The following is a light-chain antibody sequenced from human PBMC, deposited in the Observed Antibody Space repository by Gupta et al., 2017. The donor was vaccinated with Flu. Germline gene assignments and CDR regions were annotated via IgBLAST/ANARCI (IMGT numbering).Light chain of an antibody. V-gene: IGLV1-44*01. CDR2: RNN. CDR3: ASWDDSLKIYV. J-gene: IGLJ1*01. Sequence: PNVGSNAVNWFQQFPGTAPKLFIYRNNQRPSGVPERFSGSKSGTSASLTITELQSGDEADYYCASWDDSLKIYVFGTGTRFIVL. CDR1: PNVGSNA.